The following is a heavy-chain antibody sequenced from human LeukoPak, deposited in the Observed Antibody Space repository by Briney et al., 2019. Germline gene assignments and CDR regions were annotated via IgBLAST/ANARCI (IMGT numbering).Heavy chain of an antibody. CDR2: IYYRGST. CDR1: GGSISRSSYY. Sequence: SETLSLTCTVSGGSISRSSYYWGWIRQPPGKGREWIGSIYYRGSTYYNPSLKSRVTISVDTSKNQFTLKLSSVTAADTAVYYCARHAPPYCSSTSCYNWLPDYWGQGTLVTVSS. CDR3: ARHAPPYCSSTSCYNWLPDY. J-gene: IGHJ4*02. V-gene: IGHV4-39*01. D-gene: IGHD2-2*02.